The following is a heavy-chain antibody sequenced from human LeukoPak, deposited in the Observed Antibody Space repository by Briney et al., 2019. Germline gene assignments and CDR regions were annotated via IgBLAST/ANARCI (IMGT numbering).Heavy chain of an antibody. CDR1: GGSINTNNYY. D-gene: IGHD3-3*01. Sequence: PSETLSLTCSVSGGSINTNNYYWGWVRQPPGKGLEWIGSFFYGGTTYYNPSLKSRVTISIDTSNNQFSLKLTSVTAADTAVYYCSRVTRSYDAFDIWGQGTMVTVSS. CDR3: SRVTRSYDAFDI. J-gene: IGHJ3*02. CDR2: FFYGGTT. V-gene: IGHV4-39*07.